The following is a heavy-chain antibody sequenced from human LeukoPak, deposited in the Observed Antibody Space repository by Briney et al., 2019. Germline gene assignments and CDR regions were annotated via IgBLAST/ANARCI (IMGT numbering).Heavy chain of an antibody. CDR3: ATGGDSSGHAFDI. Sequence: SETLSLTCTVSGGSISSHYWSWIRQPPGKGLEWIGYIYYSGSTNYNPSLKSRVTISVDTSKNQFSLRLSSVTAADTAVYYCATGGDSSGHAFDIWGQGTMVTVSS. CDR2: IYYSGST. CDR1: GGSISSHY. V-gene: IGHV4-59*11. D-gene: IGHD3-22*01. J-gene: IGHJ3*02.